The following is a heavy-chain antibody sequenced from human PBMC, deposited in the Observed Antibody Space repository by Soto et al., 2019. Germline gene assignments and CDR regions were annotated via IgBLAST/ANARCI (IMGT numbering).Heavy chain of an antibody. Sequence: QITLKESGPTLVKPTQTLTLTCTFSGFSLSTSGVGVGWIRQPPGKALEWLALIYWNDDKRYSPSLKSRLTITKDTSKKQVVLTMTNMDPEDTATYNCAKKGSAVWGEFYYDSSGYFPYYFDYWGQGTLVTVSS. D-gene: IGHD3-22*01. CDR2: IYWNDDK. V-gene: IGHV2-5*01. CDR3: AKKGSAVWGEFYYDSSGYFPYYFDY. CDR1: GFSLSTSGVG. J-gene: IGHJ4*02.